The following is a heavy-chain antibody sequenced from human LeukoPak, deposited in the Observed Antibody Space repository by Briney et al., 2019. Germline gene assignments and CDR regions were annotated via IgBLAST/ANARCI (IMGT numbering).Heavy chain of an antibody. J-gene: IGHJ4*02. CDR1: GFRFSSYA. CDR2: ISDSGGST. Sequence: GGSLRLSCAASGFRFSSYAMSWVRQAPGKGLEWVSAISDSGGSTYYADSVRGRFTISRDNSKNTLYLQMNSLRAEDTAVYYCAKVRQEPGYWGQGTLVTVSS. CDR3: AKVRQEPGY. D-gene: IGHD1-26*01. V-gene: IGHV3-23*01.